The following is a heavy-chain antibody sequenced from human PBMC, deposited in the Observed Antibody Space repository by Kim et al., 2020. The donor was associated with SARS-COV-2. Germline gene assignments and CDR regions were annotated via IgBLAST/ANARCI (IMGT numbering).Heavy chain of an antibody. D-gene: IGHD3-10*01. CDR2: VYYSGAT. CDR1: GGSMTSYY. CDR3: ARLEGPYGSGSFFTSYYSGMDI. Sequence: SETLSLTCTVSGGSMTSYYWTWIRQPPGKGLEWTGFVYYSGATYYNPSLESRVTMSVDTSKNQLSLRLRSMTTADTAVYYCARLEGPYGSGSFFTSYYSGMDIWGQGTTVIVSS. V-gene: IGHV4-59*01. J-gene: IGHJ6*02.